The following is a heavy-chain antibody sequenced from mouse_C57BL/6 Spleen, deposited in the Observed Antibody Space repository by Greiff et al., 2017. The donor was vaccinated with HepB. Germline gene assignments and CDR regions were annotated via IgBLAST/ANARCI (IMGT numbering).Heavy chain of an antibody. Sequence: EVQLVESGGDLVKPGGSLKLSCAASGFTFSSYGMSWVRQTPDKRLEWVATISSGGSYTYYPDSVKGRFTISRDNAKNTLYLQMSSLKSEDTAMYYCARRDSKRYFDVWGTGTTVTVSS. V-gene: IGHV5-6*01. CDR2: ISSGGSYT. CDR1: GFTFSSYG. J-gene: IGHJ1*03. CDR3: ARRDSKRYFDV. D-gene: IGHD2-5*01.